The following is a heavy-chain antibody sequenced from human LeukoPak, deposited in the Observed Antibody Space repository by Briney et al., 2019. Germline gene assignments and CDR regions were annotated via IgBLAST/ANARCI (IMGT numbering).Heavy chain of an antibody. V-gene: IGHV3-33*01. Sequence: GGSLRLSCAASGCTFSSYGMHWVRQAPGKGLEWVAVIWYDGSNKYYADSVKGRFTISRDNSKNTLYLQMNSLRAEDTAVYYCARNWFGTVTTNENYYYGMDVWGQGTTVTVSS. CDR1: GCTFSSYG. CDR2: IWYDGSNK. CDR3: ARNWFGTVTTNENYYYGMDV. D-gene: IGHD4-17*01. J-gene: IGHJ6*02.